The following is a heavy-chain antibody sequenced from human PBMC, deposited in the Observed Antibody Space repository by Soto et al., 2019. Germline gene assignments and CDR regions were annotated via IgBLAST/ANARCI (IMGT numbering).Heavy chain of an antibody. CDR2: ISYHGSNK. CDR1: GFTFSSFG. J-gene: IGHJ6*02. CDR3: AKYLLQGLELYYNYGMDV. V-gene: IGHV3-30*18. D-gene: IGHD6-25*01. Sequence: PGGSLRLSCAASGFTFSSFGIHWVRQAPGKGLAWVAGISYHGSNKYYADSVEGRFTISRDNSKNTLYLQMNSLRAEDTAVYYCAKYLLQGLELYYNYGMDVWGQGTTVTVSS.